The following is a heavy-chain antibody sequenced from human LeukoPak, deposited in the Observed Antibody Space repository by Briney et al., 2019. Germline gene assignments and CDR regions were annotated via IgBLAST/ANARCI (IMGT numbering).Heavy chain of an antibody. CDR2: INQDGIEK. Sequence: GGSLRLPCAASGFTFSSYAMSWVRQAPGKGLEWVANINQDGIEKYYVASVKGRFTISRDNAKNSMYVQMNSLRAEDTAVYYCARGFDGYYGFDIWGQGTMVTVSS. CDR3: ARGFDGYYGFDI. J-gene: IGHJ3*02. CDR1: GFTFSSYA. V-gene: IGHV3-7*05. D-gene: IGHD5-24*01.